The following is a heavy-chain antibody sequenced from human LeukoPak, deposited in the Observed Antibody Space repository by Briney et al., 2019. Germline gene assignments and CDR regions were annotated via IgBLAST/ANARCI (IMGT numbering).Heavy chain of an antibody. Sequence: GASVKVSCKASGYTFTSYGISWVRQAPGQELEWMGWISAYNGNTNHAQKLQGRVTMTTDTSTSTAYMELRSLRSDDTAVYYCARDGRYCSGGSCSYYFDHWGQGTLVTVSS. D-gene: IGHD2-15*01. J-gene: IGHJ4*02. V-gene: IGHV1-18*01. CDR1: GYTFTSYG. CDR3: ARDGRYCSGGSCSYYFDH. CDR2: ISAYNGNT.